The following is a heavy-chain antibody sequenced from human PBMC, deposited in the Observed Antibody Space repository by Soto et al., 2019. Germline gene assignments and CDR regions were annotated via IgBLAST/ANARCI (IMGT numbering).Heavy chain of an antibody. CDR1: GYTFTSYG. J-gene: IGHJ6*02. D-gene: IGHD3-16*01. CDR2: ISPYNGNT. Sequence: QVQLVQSGAEVKKPGASVKVSCKASGYTFTSYGISWVRQAPGQGLEWMGWISPYNGNTNYAQKLQGRVTTTTDTSTXTXYMELRSLRSDDTAVYYCARGIGGYFGVDYYYGMDVWGQGTTVTVSS. CDR3: ARGIGGYFGVDYYYGMDV. V-gene: IGHV1-18*01.